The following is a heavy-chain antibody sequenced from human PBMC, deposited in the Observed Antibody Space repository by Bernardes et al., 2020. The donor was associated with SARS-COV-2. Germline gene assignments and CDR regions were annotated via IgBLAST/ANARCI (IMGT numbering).Heavy chain of an antibody. Sequence: SETLSLTCSVSGGSISSADYSWSWLRQPAGKGLEWIGRIYVGGRTNYNPSLKSRVTISIDTSKNQFSLQLSSVTAADTAVYYCARVPDDYYDSRAFYAYWGQGSLVTVSS. CDR3: ARVPDDYYDSRAFYAY. J-gene: IGHJ4*02. D-gene: IGHD3-22*01. CDR2: IYVGGRT. V-gene: IGHV4-61*02. CDR1: GGSISSADYS.